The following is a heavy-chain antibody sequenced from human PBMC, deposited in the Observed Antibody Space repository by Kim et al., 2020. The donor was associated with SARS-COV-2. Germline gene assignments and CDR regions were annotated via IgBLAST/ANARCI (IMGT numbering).Heavy chain of an antibody. CDR2: IRGGGGET. CDR3: ARDSKVRIGALNYYAS. D-gene: IGHD3-10*01. CDR1: GFTFSGYW. J-gene: IGHJ5*01. V-gene: IGHV3-7*03. Sequence: GGSLRLSCAASGFTFSGYWMNWVRQAPGKGLEWVANIRGGGGETYYADSVKGRFTISRDNAKNSLYLQMNSLRAEDTAVYYCARDSKVRIGALNYYASWG.